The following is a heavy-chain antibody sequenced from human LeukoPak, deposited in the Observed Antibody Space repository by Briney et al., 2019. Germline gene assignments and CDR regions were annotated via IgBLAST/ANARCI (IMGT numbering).Heavy chain of an antibody. V-gene: IGHV1-2*02. J-gene: IGHJ1*01. Sequence: ASVKVSCKASGYTFTGYYMHWVRQAPGQGLEWMGWINPNSGGTNYAQKFQGRVTMTRDTSISTAYMELSRLRSDDTAVYYCARGFDYYCSSTSCYSRYFQHWGQGTLVTVSS. CDR3: ARGFDYYCSSTSCYSRYFQH. CDR1: GYTFTGYY. CDR2: INPNSGGT. D-gene: IGHD2-2*01.